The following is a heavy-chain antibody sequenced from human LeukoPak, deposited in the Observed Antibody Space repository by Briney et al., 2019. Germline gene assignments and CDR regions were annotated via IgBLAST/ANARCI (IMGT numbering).Heavy chain of an antibody. CDR3: TTVCCGGDSAHY. V-gene: IGHV3-15*01. CDR2: IKSKTDGGTT. Sequence: GGSLRLSCAASGFTFSNAWISWVRPAPGKGLEWIGRIKSKTDGGTTDYAASVKGRFTISRDDSKNTLYLQMNSLKTEDTAVYYCTTVCCGGDSAHYWGQGTLVTVSS. D-gene: IGHD2-21*02. J-gene: IGHJ4*02. CDR1: GFTFSNAW.